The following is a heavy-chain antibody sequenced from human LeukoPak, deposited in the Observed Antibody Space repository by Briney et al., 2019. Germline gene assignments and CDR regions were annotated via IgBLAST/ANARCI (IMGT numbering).Heavy chain of an antibody. CDR2: IYYSGST. CDR1: GVSISSHY. CDR3: ARHERDYYGGPDWYFDL. J-gene: IGHJ2*01. D-gene: IGHD4-23*01. Sequence: PSETLSLTCTVSGVSISSHYWSWIRQPPGKGLEWIGYIYYSGSTNYNPSLKSRVTISVDTSKNQFSLKLSSVTAADTAVYYCARHERDYYGGPDWYFDLWRRGTLVTVSS. V-gene: IGHV4-59*08.